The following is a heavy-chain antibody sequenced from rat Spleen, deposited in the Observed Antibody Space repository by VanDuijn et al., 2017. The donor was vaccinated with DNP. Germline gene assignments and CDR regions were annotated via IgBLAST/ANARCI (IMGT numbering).Heavy chain of an antibody. V-gene: IGHV5-31*01. Sequence: EVQLVESGGGPVQPGRSLKISCIASGFTFNNYWMTWIRQAPGKGLEWVASITNTGGSTYYPDSVKGRFTISRDNAKSTLYLQMNSLRSEDTATYYCATGSSYGFANWGQGTLVTVSS. D-gene: IGHD1-2*01. CDR2: ITNTGGST. CDR1: GFTFNNYW. J-gene: IGHJ3*01. CDR3: ATGSSYGFAN.